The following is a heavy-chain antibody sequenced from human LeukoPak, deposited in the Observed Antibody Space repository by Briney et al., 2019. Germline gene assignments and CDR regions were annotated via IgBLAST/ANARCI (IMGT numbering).Heavy chain of an antibody. CDR3: ARLLGRYFFDY. CDR1: GLTVSSYY. D-gene: IGHD1-26*01. J-gene: IGHJ4*02. V-gene: IGHV3-53*01. CDR2: IYRGDIT. Sequence: GGSLRLSCAASGLTVSSYYMSWVRQAPGKGLEWVSVIYRGDITYYADSVRGRFTISRDTSKNTLDLQMSSLRAEDTAVYYCARLLGRYFFDYWGQGTLVTVSS.